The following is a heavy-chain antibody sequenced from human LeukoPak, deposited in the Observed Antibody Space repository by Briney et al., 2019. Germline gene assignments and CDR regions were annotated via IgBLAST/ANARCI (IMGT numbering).Heavy chain of an antibody. CDR1: GFTFIQYG. D-gene: IGHD3-3*01. J-gene: IGHJ4*02. CDR3: AKDASLWSGYFDY. Sequence: GGSLRLSCAASGFTFIQYGIHWVRQAPGKGLEWVAFIRSDGTNHYYADSVKDRFTISRDNSKNTLYLQMDDLRAEDTSVYYCAKDASLWSGYFDYWRQGAMVTVS. CDR2: IRSDGTNH. V-gene: IGHV3-30*02.